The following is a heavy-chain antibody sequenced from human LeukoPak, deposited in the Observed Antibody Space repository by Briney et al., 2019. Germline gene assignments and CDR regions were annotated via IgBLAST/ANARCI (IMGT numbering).Heavy chain of an antibody. CDR1: GGSISSSSYY. CDR3: ASNYGSGNYLGYFDY. Sequence: SETLSHTCTVSGGSISSSSYYWGWIRQPPGRGLEWIGNIYYSGGTYYYPSLKSRVTISVDTSKNQFSLKMSSVTAADTAVYYCASNYGSGNYLGYFDYWGQGTLVTVSS. CDR2: IYYSGGT. V-gene: IGHV4-39*07. J-gene: IGHJ4*02. D-gene: IGHD3-10*01.